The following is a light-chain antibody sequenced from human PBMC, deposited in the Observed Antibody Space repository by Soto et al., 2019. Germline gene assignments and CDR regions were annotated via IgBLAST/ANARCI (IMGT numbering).Light chain of an antibody. V-gene: IGKV1-27*01. CDR3: QKYNSATWT. CDR2: AAS. CDR1: QGISSY. J-gene: IGKJ1*01. Sequence: ESQLTQAASALSAYVGDRLTITCRASQGISSYLAWYQQKPGKVPKLLIYAASTLQSGVPSRFSGSGSGTDFTLTISSLQPEDVATYYCQKYNSATWTFGQGTKVDSK.